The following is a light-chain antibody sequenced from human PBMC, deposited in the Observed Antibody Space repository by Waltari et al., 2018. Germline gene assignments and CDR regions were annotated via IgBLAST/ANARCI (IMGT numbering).Light chain of an antibody. V-gene: IGLV3-21*02. Sequence: SYVLTQPPSVSVAPGQTAKITCGANKIGSKSVHWYQQKPGQAPVVAVHDDHDRPSGIPERISGSNSGNTATLTISRVEAGDEADYYCQLWDITTDRLVFGGGTKLTVL. J-gene: IGLJ2*01. CDR2: DDH. CDR3: QLWDITTDRLV. CDR1: KIGSKS.